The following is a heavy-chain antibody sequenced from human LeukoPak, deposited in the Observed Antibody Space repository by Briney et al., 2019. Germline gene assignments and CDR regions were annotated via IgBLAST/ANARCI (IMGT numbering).Heavy chain of an antibody. CDR1: GYSFTSYW. J-gene: IGHJ4*02. CDR2: IYPGDSDT. Sequence: GESLKISCKGSGYSFTSYWIGWVRQMPGKGLEWMGIIYPGDSDTRYSPSLQGQVTISADKSISTAYLQWSSLKASDTAMYYCARWSDSSGINFDYWGQGTLVTVSS. D-gene: IGHD3-22*01. CDR3: ARWSDSSGINFDY. V-gene: IGHV5-51*01.